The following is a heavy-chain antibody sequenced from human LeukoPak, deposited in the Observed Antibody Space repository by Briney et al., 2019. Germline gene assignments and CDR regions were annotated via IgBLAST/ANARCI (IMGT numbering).Heavy chain of an antibody. D-gene: IGHD2-2*01. CDR1: GYTFTSYG. J-gene: IGHJ4*02. V-gene: IGHV1-18*01. Sequence: ASVQVSCKASGYTFTSYGISWVRQAPGQGLKWMGWISAYNGNTNYAQKLQGRVTMTTDTSTSTAYMELRSLRSDDTAVYYCARDRCSSTSCYGPGGYWGQGTLVTVSS. CDR2: ISAYNGNT. CDR3: ARDRCSSTSCYGPGGY.